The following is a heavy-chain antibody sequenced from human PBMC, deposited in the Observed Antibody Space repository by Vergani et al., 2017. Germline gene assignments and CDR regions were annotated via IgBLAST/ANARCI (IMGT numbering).Heavy chain of an antibody. J-gene: IGHJ4*02. Sequence: QVQLVESGGGVVQPGGSLRLSCAAFGFTFSSYGMHWVRQAPGKGLEWVAFIRYDGSNKYYADSVKGRFTISRDNSKNTLYLQMNSLRAEDTAVYYCAKDPSGSYPYYFDYWGQGTLVTVSS. CDR3: AKDPSGSYPYYFDY. CDR2: IRYDGSNK. V-gene: IGHV3-30*02. CDR1: GFTFSSYG. D-gene: IGHD1-26*01.